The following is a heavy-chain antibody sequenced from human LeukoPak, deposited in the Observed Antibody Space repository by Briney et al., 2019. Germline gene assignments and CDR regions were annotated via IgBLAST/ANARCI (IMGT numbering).Heavy chain of an antibody. D-gene: IGHD6-13*01. V-gene: IGHV3-21*01. J-gene: IGHJ4*02. CDR3: ARGTAGKGFDY. CDR1: GFTFSSYS. CDR2: ISSSSSYI. Sequence: GSLRFSCEVSGFTFSSYSMNWVRQAPGKGLEWVSSISSSSSYIYYADSVKGRFTISRDNAKNSLYLQMNSLRAEDTAVYYCARGTAGKGFDYWGQGTLVTVSS.